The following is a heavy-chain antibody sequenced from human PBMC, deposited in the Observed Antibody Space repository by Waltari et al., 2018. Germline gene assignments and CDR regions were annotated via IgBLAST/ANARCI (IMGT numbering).Heavy chain of an antibody. CDR2: IIPIFGTA. J-gene: IGHJ3*02. V-gene: IGHV1-69*13. Sequence: QVQLVQSGAEVKKPGSSVKVSCKASGGTFSSYAISWLRQAPGQGLEWMGGIIPIFGTANYAQKFQGRVTITADESTSTAYMELSSLRSEDTAVYYCALKGEAVAGTAFDIWGQGTMVTVSS. D-gene: IGHD6-19*01. CDR3: ALKGEAVAGTAFDI. CDR1: GGTFSSYA.